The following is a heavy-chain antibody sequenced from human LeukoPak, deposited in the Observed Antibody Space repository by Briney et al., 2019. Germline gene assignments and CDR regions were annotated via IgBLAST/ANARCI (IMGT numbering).Heavy chain of an antibody. D-gene: IGHD2-2*02. V-gene: IGHV4-59*01. CDR1: GGSISSYY. CDR3: ARGGGQLLYSSLDY. Sequence: PSETLSLTCTVSGGSISSYYWSWIRQPPGKGLEWIGYIYYSGSTNYNPSLKSRVTISVDTSKNQFSLKLSSVTAADTAVYYCARGGGQLLYSSLDYWDQGTLVTVSS. CDR2: IYYSGST. J-gene: IGHJ4*02.